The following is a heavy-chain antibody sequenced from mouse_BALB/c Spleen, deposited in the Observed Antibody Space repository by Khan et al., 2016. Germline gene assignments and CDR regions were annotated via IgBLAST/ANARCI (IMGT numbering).Heavy chain of an antibody. J-gene: IGHJ4*01. CDR3: ARSPLYYGSSLYAVDY. V-gene: IGHV2-2*02. D-gene: IGHD1-1*01. CDR2: IWSGGAT. Sequence: QVQLKQSGPGLVQPSQSLSITCIVSGFSLSSYGIHWVRQSPGKGLEWLGVIWSGGATDYKAASISRLSISKDNSKSQVFFKMNSLQGNYTAIYYCARSPLYYGSSLYAVDYWGQGTSVTVAS. CDR1: GFSLSSYG.